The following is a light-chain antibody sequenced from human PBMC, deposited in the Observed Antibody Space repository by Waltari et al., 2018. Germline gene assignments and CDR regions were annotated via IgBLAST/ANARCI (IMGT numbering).Light chain of an antibody. CDR3: QQYNSWPPLT. Sequence: EIVMTPSPATLSVSPGERATLSCRASQSLSSSYLAWYQQKPGQAPRLLIYGASTRATGIPARFSGSGSGTEFTLTISSLQSEDFAVYYCQQYNSWPPLTFGGGTKVEIK. J-gene: IGKJ4*01. CDR2: GAS. CDR1: QSLSSSY. V-gene: IGKV3-15*01.